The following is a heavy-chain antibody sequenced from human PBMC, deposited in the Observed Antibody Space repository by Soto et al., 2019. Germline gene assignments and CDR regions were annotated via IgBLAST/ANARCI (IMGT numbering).Heavy chain of an antibody. CDR2: IYTSGST. CDR3: ARERREEIHDGYDIDY. CDR1: GGSISNYY. Sequence: SETLSLTCTVSGGSISNYYWSWIRQPAGKGLEWIGRIYTSGSTDYNPSLKSRVTTWIDTSKNQFSLKVTSMTAADTAVYYCARERREEIHDGYDIDYWGQGTLVTAPQ. D-gene: IGHD5-12*01. V-gene: IGHV4-4*07. J-gene: IGHJ4*02.